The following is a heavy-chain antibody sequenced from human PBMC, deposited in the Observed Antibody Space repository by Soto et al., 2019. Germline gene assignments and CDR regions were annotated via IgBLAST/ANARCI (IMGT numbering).Heavy chain of an antibody. J-gene: IGHJ4*02. CDR1: GFTFSSYG. CDR3: ANQQWLPTWVPDY. V-gene: IGHV3-30*18. D-gene: IGHD6-19*01. CDR2: ISYDGSNK. Sequence: QVQLVESGGGVVQPGRSLRLSCAASGFTFSSYGMHWVRQAPGKGLEWVAVISYDGSNKYYADSVKGRFTISRDNSKYALYLQMTSRRAEDTAVYYCANQQWLPTWVPDYWGQGNLVTVSS.